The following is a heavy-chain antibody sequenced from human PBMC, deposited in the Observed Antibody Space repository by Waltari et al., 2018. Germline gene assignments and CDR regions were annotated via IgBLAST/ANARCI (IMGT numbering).Heavy chain of an antibody. Sequence: QVQLQESGPGLVKPSETLSLTCTVSGGSISRSYWSWIRQPPGKGLEWIGYIYSSGSSNYNPSLKSRVTISVVTSKNQFSLKLNSVTAADTAVYYCARVLRSAWGVWFDPWGPGTLVIVSS. CDR3: ARVLRSAWGVWFDP. V-gene: IGHV4-59*01. J-gene: IGHJ5*02. D-gene: IGHD3-16*01. CDR2: IYSSGSS. CDR1: GGSISRSY.